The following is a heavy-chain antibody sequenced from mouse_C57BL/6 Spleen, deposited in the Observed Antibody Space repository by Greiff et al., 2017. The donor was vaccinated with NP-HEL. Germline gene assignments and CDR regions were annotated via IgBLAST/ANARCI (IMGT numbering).Heavy chain of an antibody. Sequence: ESGPGLVKPSQSLSLTCSVTGYSITSGYYWNWIRQFPGNKLEWMGYISYDGSNNYNPSLKNRISITRDTSKNQFFLKLNSVTTEDTATYYCARALGPYYFDYWGQGTTLTVSS. J-gene: IGHJ2*01. D-gene: IGHD4-1*01. V-gene: IGHV3-6*01. CDR2: ISYDGSN. CDR3: ARALGPYYFDY. CDR1: GYSITSGYY.